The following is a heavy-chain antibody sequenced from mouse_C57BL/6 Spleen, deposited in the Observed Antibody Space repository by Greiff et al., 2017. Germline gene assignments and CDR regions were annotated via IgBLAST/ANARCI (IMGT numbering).Heavy chain of an antibody. CDR1: GYSFTGYY. Sequence: EVKLMESGPELVKPGASVKISCKASGYSFTGYYMNWVKQSPEKSLEWIGEINPSTGGTTYNQKFKAKATLTVDKSSSTAYMQLKSLTSEDSAVYYCARYYYGSSPLDYWGQGTTLTVSS. D-gene: IGHD1-1*01. V-gene: IGHV1-42*01. J-gene: IGHJ2*01. CDR2: INPSTGGT. CDR3: ARYYYGSSPLDY.